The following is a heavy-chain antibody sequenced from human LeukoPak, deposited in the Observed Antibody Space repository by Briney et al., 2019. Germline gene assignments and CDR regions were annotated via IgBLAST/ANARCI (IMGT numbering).Heavy chain of an antibody. V-gene: IGHV4-4*09. Sequence: SETLSLTCSVSGGSISDYYWSWIRQPPGKGLEWIGDIYTTGSTNYNPSLMGRVTISVDTSMNQFSLNLYSVTASDTAVYFCARHRDLCYYMEVWGEGTTVTVSS. CDR3: ARHRDLCYYMEV. CDR2: IYTTGST. CDR1: GGSISDYY. J-gene: IGHJ6*03.